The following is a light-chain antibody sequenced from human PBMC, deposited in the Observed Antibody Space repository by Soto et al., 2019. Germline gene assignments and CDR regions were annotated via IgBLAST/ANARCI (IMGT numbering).Light chain of an antibody. CDR2: EVS. CDR1: SSDVGGYNY. Sequence: QSLLTQPASVSGSPGQSITISCTGTSSDVGGYNYVSWYQQHPGKAPKLMIYEVSNRPSGVSNRFSGSKSGNTASLTISGLQAEDEADYYCSSYTRSSNLSYALGNGTKVT. CDR3: SSYTRSSNLSYA. V-gene: IGLV2-14*01. J-gene: IGLJ1*01.